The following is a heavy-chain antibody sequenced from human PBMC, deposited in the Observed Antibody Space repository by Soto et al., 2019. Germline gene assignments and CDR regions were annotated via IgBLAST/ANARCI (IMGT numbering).Heavy chain of an antibody. Sequence: SDTLSLTCAVSGFSISSGYFWGWIRQPPGKGPEWLGSIYHSGTTYYNPSVKGRVTISVDTSKNQFSLKMSSVTAVDTAVYYCAGDSSGYYWFDPWGQGTLVTVSS. J-gene: IGHJ5*02. CDR2: IYHSGTT. V-gene: IGHV4-38-2*02. CDR1: GFSISSGYF. CDR3: AGDSSGYYWFDP. D-gene: IGHD3-22*01.